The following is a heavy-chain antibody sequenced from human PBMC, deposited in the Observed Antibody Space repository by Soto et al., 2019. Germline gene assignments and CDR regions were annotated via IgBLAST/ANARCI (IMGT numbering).Heavy chain of an antibody. D-gene: IGHD5-18*01. V-gene: IGHV1-2*04. CDR3: ARDPRRSGYSYGYPYYYYYGMDV. CDR1: GYTFTGYY. Sequence: ASVKVSCKASGYTFTGYYMHWVRQAPGQGLGGMGWINPNSGGTNYAQKFQGWVTMTRDTSISTAYMELSRLRSDDTAVYYCARDPRRSGYSYGYPYYYYYGMDVWGQGTTVTVSS. CDR2: INPNSGGT. J-gene: IGHJ6*02.